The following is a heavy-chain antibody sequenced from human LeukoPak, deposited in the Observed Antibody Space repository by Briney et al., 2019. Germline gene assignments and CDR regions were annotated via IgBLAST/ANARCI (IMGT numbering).Heavy chain of an antibody. D-gene: IGHD6-19*01. J-gene: IGHJ4*02. CDR3: ARAQYSSGWYDY. Sequence: GGSLRLSFAASGFTFSDYYMSWIRQAPGKGLEWVSYISSSGSTIYYADSVKGRFTISRDNSKNTLYLQMNSLRAEDTAVYYCARAQYSSGWYDYWGQGTLVTVSS. CDR1: GFTFSDYY. CDR2: ISSSGSTI. V-gene: IGHV3-11*04.